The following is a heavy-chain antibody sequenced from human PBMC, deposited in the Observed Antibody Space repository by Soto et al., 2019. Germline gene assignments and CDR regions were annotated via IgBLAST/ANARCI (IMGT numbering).Heavy chain of an antibody. J-gene: IGHJ5*02. V-gene: IGHV4-38-2*02. Sequence: PSETLSLTCTVSGYSIRNGYYWGWIRQPPGKGLEWIGTIYHSGSTYYNPSLKSRVTISVDASENHFSLKLRSVTAADTAVYYCARVGPYCGGDCYSPPPWGQGTLVTVSS. D-gene: IGHD2-21*02. CDR1: GYSIRNGYY. CDR3: ARVGPYCGGDCYSPPP. CDR2: IYHSGST.